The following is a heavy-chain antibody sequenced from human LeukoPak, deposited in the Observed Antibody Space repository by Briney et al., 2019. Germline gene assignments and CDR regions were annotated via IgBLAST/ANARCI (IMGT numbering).Heavy chain of an antibody. Sequence: GGSLRLSCAASGFTFSSYEMNWVRQAPGKGREWVSYISSRGSTIYYADSVKGRFTISRDNAKNSLYLQMNSLRAEDTAVYYCASGLAGGQRDVRVDYWGQGTLVTVSS. D-gene: IGHD2-15*01. V-gene: IGHV3-48*03. CDR3: ASGLAGGQRDVRVDY. J-gene: IGHJ4*02. CDR1: GFTFSSYE. CDR2: ISSRGSTI.